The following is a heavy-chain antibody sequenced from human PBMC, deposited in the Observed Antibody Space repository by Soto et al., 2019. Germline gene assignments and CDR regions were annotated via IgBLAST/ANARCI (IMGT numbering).Heavy chain of an antibody. CDR1: GGTFSSYA. Sequence: QVQLVQSGAEVKKPGSSVKVSCKASGGTFSSYAISWVRQAPGQGLEWMGGIIPIFGTANYAQKFQGRVTITADESTSTAYMELSGLSSEDTAVYYCARDSFGQWLVSDAFDIWGQGTMVTVSS. CDR3: ARDSFGQWLVSDAFDI. V-gene: IGHV1-69*12. CDR2: IIPIFGTA. D-gene: IGHD6-19*01. J-gene: IGHJ3*02.